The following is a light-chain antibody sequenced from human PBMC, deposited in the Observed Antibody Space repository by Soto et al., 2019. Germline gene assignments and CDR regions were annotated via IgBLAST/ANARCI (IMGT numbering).Light chain of an antibody. CDR3: QQYKNWPPFT. CDR2: GAS. CDR1: QSISSN. Sequence: EIVMTQSPATLSVSPGERATLSCRASQSISSNLAWYQQKPGQAPRLLIYGASTRATGIPARFSGSGSGTEFTLTISSLLSEDFAVCYCQQYKNWPPFTFGQGTKLEIK. J-gene: IGKJ2*01. V-gene: IGKV3-15*01.